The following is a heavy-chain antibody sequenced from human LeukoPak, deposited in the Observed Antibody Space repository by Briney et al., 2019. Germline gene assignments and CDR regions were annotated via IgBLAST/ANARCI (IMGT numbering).Heavy chain of an antibody. V-gene: IGHV1-18*01. CDR3: ARGLTGMMDSDY. CDR1: GYTFSTYG. Sequence: EASVKVSCKASGYTFSTYGISWVREAPGRGLEWMGWINTYNGNTNYAQSLQGRLTMTTDTSTSTVHMDLRSLVSDDTAVYYCARGLTGMMDSDYWGQGTLVAVSS. D-gene: IGHD7-27*01. CDR2: INTYNGNT. J-gene: IGHJ4*02.